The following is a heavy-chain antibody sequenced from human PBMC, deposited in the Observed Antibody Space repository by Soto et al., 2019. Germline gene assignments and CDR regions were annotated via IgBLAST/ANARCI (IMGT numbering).Heavy chain of an antibody. Sequence: ASVKVSCKASGYTFTGYYMHWVRQAPGQGLEWMGWINPNSGGTNYAQKFQGRVTMTRDTSISTAYMELSRLRSDDTAVYYCARRSRLGYLSLGYCGQLHLVAAPS. V-gene: IGHV1-2*02. D-gene: IGHD3-16*02. CDR1: GYTFTGYY. J-gene: IGHJ4*02. CDR3: ARRSRLGYLSLGY. CDR2: INPNSGGT.